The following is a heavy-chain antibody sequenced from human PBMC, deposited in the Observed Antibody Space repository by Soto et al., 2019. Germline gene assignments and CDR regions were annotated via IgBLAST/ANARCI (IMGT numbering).Heavy chain of an antibody. J-gene: IGHJ3*02. V-gene: IGHV3-23*01. D-gene: IGHD1-1*01. CDR3: AKATATSGRAFGI. Sequence: GGSLRLSCAVSGFICSSYDMSWVRQAPGKGLEWVSTILVGGSPHYEDSVKGRFTISRDTSKNTVYLQMNSLTAGDTAVYYCAKATATSGRAFGIYGQGAMVTVSS. CDR2: ILVGGSP. CDR1: GFICSSYD.